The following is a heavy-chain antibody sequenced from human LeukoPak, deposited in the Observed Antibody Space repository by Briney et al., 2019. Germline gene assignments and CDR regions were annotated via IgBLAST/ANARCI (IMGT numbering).Heavy chain of an antibody. V-gene: IGHV4-4*07. J-gene: IGHJ4*02. CDR2: IYTSGGT. Sequence: SETLSLTCTVSGGSISSYYWSWIRQPAGKGLEWIGRIYTSGGTNYNPSLKSRVTMSVDTSKNQFSLKLSSVTAADTAVYYCARVGGLGELSSLDYWGQGTLVTVSS. CDR3: ARVGGLGELSSLDY. D-gene: IGHD3-16*02. CDR1: GGSISSYY.